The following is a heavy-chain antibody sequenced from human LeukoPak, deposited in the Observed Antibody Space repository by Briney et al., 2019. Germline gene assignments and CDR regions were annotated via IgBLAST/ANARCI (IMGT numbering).Heavy chain of an antibody. J-gene: IGHJ1*01. D-gene: IGHD2-21*02. CDR3: TTDWRSLSVRVVVPAPPGY. CDR2: IKSKTDGGTT. Sequence: KPGGCRRLSCAASGFTFSNAWMSWVRQAPGKGLEWVGRIKSKTDGGTTDYAAPVTGRFTISRDDSKNTLYLQMNSLKTEDTAVYYCTTDWRSLSVRVVVPAPPGYWGQGTRVPVSS. V-gene: IGHV3-15*01. CDR1: GFTFSNAW.